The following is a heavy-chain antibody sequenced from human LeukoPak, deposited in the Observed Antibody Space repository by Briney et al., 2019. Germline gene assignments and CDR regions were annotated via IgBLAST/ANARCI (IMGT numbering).Heavy chain of an antibody. CDR3: ARLWELLYYFDY. D-gene: IGHD1-26*01. V-gene: IGHV4-39*01. J-gene: IGHJ4*02. Sequence: SETLSLTCTVSGGSISSSSYYWGWIRQPPGKGLEWIGSIYYSGSTYYNPSLKSRVTISVDTSKNQFSLKLSSVTAADTAVYYCARLWELLYYFDYWGQGTLVTVSS. CDR1: GGSISSSSYY. CDR2: IYYSGST.